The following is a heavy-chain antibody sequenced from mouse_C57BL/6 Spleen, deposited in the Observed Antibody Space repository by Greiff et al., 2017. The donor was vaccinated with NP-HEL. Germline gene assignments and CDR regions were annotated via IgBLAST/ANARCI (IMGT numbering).Heavy chain of an antibody. CDR3: AMEVITTVYYYAMDY. Sequence: VKLQASGAELARPGASVKLSCKASGYTFTSYGISWVKQRPGQGLEWIGEIYPRSGNTYYNEKFKGKATLTADKSSSTAYMELRSLTSEDSAVYFCAMEVITTVYYYAMDYWGQGTSVTVSS. D-gene: IGHD1-1*01. CDR1: GYTFTSYG. J-gene: IGHJ4*01. CDR2: IYPRSGNT. V-gene: IGHV1-81*01.